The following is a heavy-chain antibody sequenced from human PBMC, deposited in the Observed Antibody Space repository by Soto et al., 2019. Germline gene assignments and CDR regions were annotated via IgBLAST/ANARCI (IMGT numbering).Heavy chain of an antibody. V-gene: IGHV4-61*08. CDR3: ARWSITIFGGSWFDP. CDR2: IYYSGST. J-gene: IGHJ5*02. D-gene: IGHD3-3*01. CDR1: GGSISSGGYY. Sequence: SETLFLTCTVSGGSISSGGYYWSWIRQHPGKGLEWIGYIYYSGSTNYNPSLKSRVTISVDTSKNQFSLKLSSVTAADTAVYYCARWSITIFGGSWFDPWGQGTLVTVSS.